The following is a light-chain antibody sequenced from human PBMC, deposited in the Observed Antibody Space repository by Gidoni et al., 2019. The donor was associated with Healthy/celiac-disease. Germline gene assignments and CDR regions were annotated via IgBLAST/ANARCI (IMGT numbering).Light chain of an antibody. Sequence: DIQMTQSPSTLSASVGDRVTITCRASQSISSWLAWYQQKPGKAPKLLIYKASSLESGVPSRFSGSGSGTEFTLTISSLQPDDFATYYCQQYNSYPRTFXXXTKVKSN. V-gene: IGKV1-5*03. J-gene: IGKJ1*01. CDR2: KAS. CDR3: QQYNSYPRT. CDR1: QSISSW.